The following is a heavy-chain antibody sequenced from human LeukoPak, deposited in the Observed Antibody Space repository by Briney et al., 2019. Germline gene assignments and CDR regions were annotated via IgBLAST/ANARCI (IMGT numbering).Heavy chain of an antibody. J-gene: IGHJ4*02. CDR2: IFYSGST. D-gene: IGHD2-8*02. V-gene: IGHV4-39*07. Sequence: SETLSLTCTVSGGSISTSNYYWGWIRQPPGKGLEWIGNIFYSGSTYYSPSLKSRVTISLDTSRNQFSLKLSSVTAADTAVYYCAGSTDFQNDYWGQGTLVTVSS. CDR3: AGSTDFQNDY. CDR1: GGSISTSNYY.